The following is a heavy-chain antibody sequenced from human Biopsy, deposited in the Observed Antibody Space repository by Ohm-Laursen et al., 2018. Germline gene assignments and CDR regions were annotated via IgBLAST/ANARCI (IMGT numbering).Heavy chain of an antibody. CDR2: MSPNSSNT. J-gene: IGHJ1*01. V-gene: IGHV1-8*01. Sequence: GSSVSASCKASGYIFNNYDINWVRQAAGQGPEWMGWMSPNSSNTGYAPKFQGRITLTRNTSISTAYLELSSLTSEDSAIYYCAKGHSNWFRYIQYWGQGTLVTVSS. CDR3: AKGHSNWFRYIQY. D-gene: IGHD6-13*01. CDR1: GYIFNNYD.